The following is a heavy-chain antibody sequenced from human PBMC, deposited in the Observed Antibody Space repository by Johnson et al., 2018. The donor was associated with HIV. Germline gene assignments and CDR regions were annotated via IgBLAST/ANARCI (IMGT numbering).Heavy chain of an antibody. J-gene: IGHJ3*02. CDR2: ISSGDNTI. CDR1: GFTFSDYY. D-gene: IGHD2-21*02. V-gene: IGHV3-11*04. CDR3: ASRGLVVTAIPKFGAFDI. Sequence: QVQLVESGGGLVKPGGSLRLSCAASGFTFSDYYMSWIRQAPGKGLEWVSYISSGDNTIYYADSVKGRFTISRDNVKNSLYLQMNSLRAEDTAVYYCASRGLVVTAIPKFGAFDIWGQGTMVTVSS.